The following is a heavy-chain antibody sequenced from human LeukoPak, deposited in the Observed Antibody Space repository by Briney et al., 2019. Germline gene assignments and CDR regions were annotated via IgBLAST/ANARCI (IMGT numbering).Heavy chain of an antibody. J-gene: IGHJ5*02. V-gene: IGHV4-61*02. CDR1: GDSVSSGDYY. CDR3: ARDLAGDGYWFDP. Sequence: SETLSLTCTVSGDSVSSGDYYWSWIRQPAGKGLEWIGRISSSGSTNYNPSLKSRVTISVDTSKNQFSLKLSSVTAADTAVYYCARDLAGDGYWFDPWGQGTLVTVSS. CDR2: ISSSGST. D-gene: IGHD2-2*03.